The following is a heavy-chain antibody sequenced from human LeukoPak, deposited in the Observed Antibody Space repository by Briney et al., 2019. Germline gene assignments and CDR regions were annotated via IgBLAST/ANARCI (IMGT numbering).Heavy chain of an antibody. V-gene: IGHV3-30*02. D-gene: IGHD2-2*01. Sequence: GGSLRLSCAASGFTFSSYGMHWVRQAPGKGLEWVAFIRYDGSNKYYADSVKGRFTISRDNSKNTLYLQMNSLRAEDTAVYYCANISPAPAEFDYWGQGTLVTVSS. CDR2: IRYDGSNK. CDR1: GFTFSSYG. CDR3: ANISPAPAEFDY. J-gene: IGHJ4*02.